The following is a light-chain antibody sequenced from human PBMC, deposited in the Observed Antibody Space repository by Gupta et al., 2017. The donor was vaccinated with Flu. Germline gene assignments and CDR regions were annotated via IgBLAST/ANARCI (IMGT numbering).Light chain of an antibody. V-gene: IGKV2-30*01. CDR3: RLGKHWPRT. CDR1: QSLVYSDGNTY. Sequence: VATTQSPHSLPVTLGQPASISCRSSQSLVYSDGNTYVNWFQQRPGQSPRRRIYKGSNRDSGVPDRFSGSGSGTEFTLKISSVEAEDGGVYYCRLGKHWPRTFGQGTKLEIK. J-gene: IGKJ2*01. CDR2: KGS.